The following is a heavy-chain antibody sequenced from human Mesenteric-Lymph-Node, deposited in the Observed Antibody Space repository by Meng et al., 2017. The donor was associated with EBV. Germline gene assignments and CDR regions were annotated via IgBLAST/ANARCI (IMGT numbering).Heavy chain of an antibody. CDR1: GFTFSSYS. D-gene: IGHD4-17*01. V-gene: IGHV3-21*01. CDR2: ISSSSRYI. CDR3: AKSYGDYALYFQH. Sequence: EVQLVESGGGLVKPGGSLGLSCAASGFTFSSYSMNWVRQAPGKGLEWVSSISSSSRYIYYADSVKGRFTISRDNAKNSLYLQMNSLRADDTAVYYCAKSYGDYALYFQHWGQGTLVTVSS. J-gene: IGHJ1*01.